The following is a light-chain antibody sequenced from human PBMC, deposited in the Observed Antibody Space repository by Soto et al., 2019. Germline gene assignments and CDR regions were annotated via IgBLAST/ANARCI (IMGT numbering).Light chain of an antibody. Sequence: EIMLKQSPGTLSLYTGERATLSCRASQSVSSSYLAWYQQKPGQAPRLLIYGASSRATGIPARFSGSGSETDFTLTISSLEPEDFAVYYCQHRMNWPLTFGQGALLEVK. CDR2: GAS. CDR3: QHRMNWPLT. CDR1: QSVSSSY. V-gene: IGKV3D-20*02. J-gene: IGKJ5*01.